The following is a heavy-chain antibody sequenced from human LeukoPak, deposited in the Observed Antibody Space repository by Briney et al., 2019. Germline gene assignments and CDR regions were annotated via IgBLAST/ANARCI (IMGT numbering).Heavy chain of an antibody. Sequence: SETLSLTCTVSGGSISSYYWSWIRQPAGKGLEWIGRIYTSGSTNYNPSLKSRVTMSVDTSKNQFSLKLSSVTAADTAVYYCARGDYVWGSYRCFDYWGQGTLVTVSS. D-gene: IGHD3-16*02. J-gene: IGHJ4*02. V-gene: IGHV4-4*07. CDR1: GGSISSYY. CDR3: ARGDYVWGSYRCFDY. CDR2: IYTSGST.